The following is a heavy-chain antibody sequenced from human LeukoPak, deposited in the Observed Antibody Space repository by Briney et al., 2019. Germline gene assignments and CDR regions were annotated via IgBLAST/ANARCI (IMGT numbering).Heavy chain of an antibody. J-gene: IGHJ6*03. Sequence: QSGGSLRLSCAASGFTFSGSAMHWVRQASGKGLEWVATIKQDGSEKYYMDSVKGRFTISRDNAKNSLYLQMNSLRAEDTAMYYCARDRRGVGYRPQYFYYYYIDVWGKGTTVTVSS. D-gene: IGHD5-24*01. V-gene: IGHV3-7*01. CDR3: ARDRRGVGYRPQYFYYYYIDV. CDR2: IKQDGSEK. CDR1: GFTFSGSA.